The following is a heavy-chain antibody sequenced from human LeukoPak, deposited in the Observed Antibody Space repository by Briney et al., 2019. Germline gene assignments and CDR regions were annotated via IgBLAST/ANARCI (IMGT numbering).Heavy chain of an antibody. CDR2: INHSGST. J-gene: IGHJ4*02. Sequence: PSETLSLTCAVYGGSFSGYYWSWIRQPPGKGLEWIGEINHSGSTNYNPSLKSRVTISVDTSKNQFSLKLSSVTAADTAVYHCARTHPKYIPLYYFDYWGQGTLVTVSS. CDR1: GGSFSGYY. D-gene: IGHD2-2*02. V-gene: IGHV4-34*01. CDR3: ARTHPKYIPLYYFDY.